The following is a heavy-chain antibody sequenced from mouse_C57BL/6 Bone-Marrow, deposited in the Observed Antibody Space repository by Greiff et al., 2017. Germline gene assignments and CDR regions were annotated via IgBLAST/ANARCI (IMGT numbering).Heavy chain of an antibody. CDR3: ARHYGSSDWYFDV. V-gene: IGHV1-4*01. J-gene: IGHJ1*03. D-gene: IGHD1-1*01. CDR1: GYTFTSYT. CDR2: INPSSGYT. Sequence: VQLQQSGAELARPGASVKMSCKASGYTFTSYTMHWVKQRPGQGLEWIGYINPSSGYTKYIQKFKDKATLTADQSSSTAYMQLSSLTSEDSAVYYCARHYGSSDWYFDVWGTGTTVTVSS.